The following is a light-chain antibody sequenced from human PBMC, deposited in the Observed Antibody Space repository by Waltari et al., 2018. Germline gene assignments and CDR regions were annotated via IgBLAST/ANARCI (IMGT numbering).Light chain of an antibody. J-gene: IGKJ4*01. Sequence: EIVLTQSPATLSLSAGERATLSCRASQNIYTYLAWYQQKPGQAPRLLIHDASIRATGTPARFSGSASGTDFTLTISSLEPEDFAVYYCQQRVNWPSLTFGGGTRVEIK. V-gene: IGKV3-11*01. CDR3: QQRVNWPSLT. CDR2: DAS. CDR1: QNIYTY.